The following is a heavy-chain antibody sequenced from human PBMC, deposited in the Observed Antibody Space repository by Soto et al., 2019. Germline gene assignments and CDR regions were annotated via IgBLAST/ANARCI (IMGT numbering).Heavy chain of an antibody. V-gene: IGHV4-59*01. J-gene: IGHJ4*02. CDR1: GGSISSYY. Sequence: SETLSLTCTVSGGSISSYYWSWIRQPPGKGLEWIGYIYYSGSTNYNPSLKSRVTISVDTSKNQFSLKLSSVTAADTAVYYCARHSGYDGHDYWGQGTLVTVSS. D-gene: IGHD5-12*01. CDR3: ARHSGYDGHDY. CDR2: IYYSGST.